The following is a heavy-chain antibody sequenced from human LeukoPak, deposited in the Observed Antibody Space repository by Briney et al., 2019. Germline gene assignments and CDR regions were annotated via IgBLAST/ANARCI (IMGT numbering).Heavy chain of an antibody. CDR1: GVSISSYY. D-gene: IGHD6-19*01. CDR2: IYYSGST. V-gene: IGHV4-59*01. J-gene: IGHJ6*03. CDR3: ARVHGSGWPGNYYYYYMDV. Sequence: SETLSLTCTVSGVSISSYYWSWIRQPPGKGLEWIGYIYYSGSTNYNPSLKSRVTISVGTSKNQFSLKLSSVTAADTAVYYCARVHGSGWPGNYYYYYMDVWGKGTTVTVSS.